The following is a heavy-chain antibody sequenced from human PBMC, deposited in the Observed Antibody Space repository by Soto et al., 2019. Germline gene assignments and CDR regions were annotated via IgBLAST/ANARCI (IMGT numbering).Heavy chain of an antibody. V-gene: IGHV4-31*03. CDR2: IYYSGST. CDR3: ARSGSLSKSDFYYYYGMDV. Sequence: PSETLSLTCTVSGGSISSGGYYWSWIRQHPGKGLEWIGYIYYSGSTYYNPSLKSRVTISVDTSKNQFSLKLSSVTAADTAVYYCARSGSLSKSDFYYYYGMDVWGQGTTVTVSS. J-gene: IGHJ6*02. D-gene: IGHD2-21*02. CDR1: GGSISSGGYY.